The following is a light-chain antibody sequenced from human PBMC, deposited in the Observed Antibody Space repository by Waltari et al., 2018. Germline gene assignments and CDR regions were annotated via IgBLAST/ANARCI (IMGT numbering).Light chain of an antibody. J-gene: IGLJ3*02. V-gene: IGLV1-47*01. Sequence: QSALTQPPSASGAPGQRVTISCSGGGSNIGTNFVYWYKQLPGSAPKLLMYRTDQRHAGVPDRFSGSKSGTSGSLAISGLRAEDEADYYCASWDGTLSGWLFGGGTTLTVL. CDR2: RTD. CDR3: ASWDGTLSGWL. CDR1: GSNIGTNF.